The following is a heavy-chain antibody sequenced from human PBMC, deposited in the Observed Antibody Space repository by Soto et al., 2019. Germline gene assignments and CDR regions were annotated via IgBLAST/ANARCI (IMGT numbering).Heavy chain of an antibody. J-gene: IGHJ6*03. CDR2: IYYSGRT. Sequence: QVQLQESGPGLVKPSQTLSLTCTVSGGSISSGGYYWSWTRQHPGRGLEWIGYIYYSGRTYYNPSLRSRVTISLHTSKNQFSLILSFVTAADTAVYYCARESHPYYYMDVWGKGATVTVSS. CDR1: GGSISSGGYY. CDR3: ARESHPYYYMDV. V-gene: IGHV4-31*03.